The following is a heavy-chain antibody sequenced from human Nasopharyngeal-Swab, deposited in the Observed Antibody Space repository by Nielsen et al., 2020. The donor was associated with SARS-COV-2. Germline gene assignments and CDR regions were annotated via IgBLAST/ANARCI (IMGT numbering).Heavy chain of an antibody. V-gene: IGHV3-7*01. CDR1: GLTFTNSW. Sequence: GESLKISCAASGLTFTNSWMSWVLQAPGKGLEWVANIKQDGSDKYYVDSVKGRFTISRDNAKNSLELQMNSLRVEDTAVYYCGRGGKLGALDIWGQGTMVTVSS. CDR3: GRGGKLGALDI. D-gene: IGHD3-16*01. CDR2: IKQDGSDK. J-gene: IGHJ3*02.